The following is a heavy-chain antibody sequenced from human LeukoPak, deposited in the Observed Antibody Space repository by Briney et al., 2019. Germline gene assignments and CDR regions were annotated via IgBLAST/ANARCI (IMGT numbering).Heavy chain of an antibody. J-gene: IGHJ4*02. Sequence: GGSLRLSCAASGFTLSSYWMSWVRQAPGKGLEWAANIKQDGSEKYYVDSVKGRFTISRDNAKNSLYLQMNSLRAEDTAVYYCARDRSIAAYDYWGQGTLVTVSS. V-gene: IGHV3-7*01. CDR2: IKQDGSEK. CDR1: GFTLSSYW. D-gene: IGHD6-6*01. CDR3: ARDRSIAAYDY.